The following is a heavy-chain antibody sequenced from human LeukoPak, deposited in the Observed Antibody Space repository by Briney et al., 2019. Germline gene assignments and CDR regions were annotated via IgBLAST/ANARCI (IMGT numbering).Heavy chain of an antibody. V-gene: IGHV1-69*05. CDR1: GGTFSSYA. D-gene: IGHD2-2*02. Sequence: SVKVSCKASGGTFSSYAISWVRQAPGQGLEWVGGIIPISGKVSYVQKFQGRLTISTDESASTVYMELSSLRSEDTAVYYCARGGYCSSTSCYIRNWFDPWGQGTLVTVSS. CDR2: IIPISGKV. J-gene: IGHJ5*02. CDR3: ARGGYCSSTSCYIRNWFDP.